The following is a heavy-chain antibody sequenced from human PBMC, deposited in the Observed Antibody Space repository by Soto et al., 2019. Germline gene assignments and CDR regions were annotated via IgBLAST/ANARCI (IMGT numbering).Heavy chain of an antibody. D-gene: IGHD2-8*01. J-gene: IGHJ6*02. CDR1: GYSFTDYH. Sequence: ALVKVSCKASGYSFTDYHIHWVRQAPGQGLEWLGRINPKSGGTSTAQKFQGWVTVTRDRSISTVYMELTRLRSDDTAVYFCARGHSTDCSNGVCSFFYNHEMDVWGQGTTVTVSS. CDR2: INPKSGGT. V-gene: IGHV1-2*04. CDR3: ARGHSTDCSNGVCSFFYNHEMDV.